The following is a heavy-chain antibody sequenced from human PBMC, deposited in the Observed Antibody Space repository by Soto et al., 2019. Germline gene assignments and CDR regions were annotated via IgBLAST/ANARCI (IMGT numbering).Heavy chain of an antibody. J-gene: IGHJ5*01. CDR2: ISTYNGDT. V-gene: IGHV1-18*01. CDR3: ARAKSNHSGYRIWFDS. D-gene: IGHD6-25*01. CDR1: GYSFIKYG. Sequence: ASVKVSCKASGYSFIKYGISWVRQAPGQGLEWMGWISTYNGDTNSAPKFQGRVTMTRDTSTSTAYMELTSLRSDDTAVYYCARAKSNHSGYRIWFDSWGQGNLVTVSS.